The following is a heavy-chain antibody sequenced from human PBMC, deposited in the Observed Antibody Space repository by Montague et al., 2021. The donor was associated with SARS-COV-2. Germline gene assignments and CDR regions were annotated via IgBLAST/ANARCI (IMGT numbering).Heavy chain of an antibody. CDR3: ARGVVGPTVLFLEY. J-gene: IGHJ4*02. D-gene: IGHD1-26*01. CDR2: KFHSGST. CDR1: NYSVSSGYY. V-gene: IGHV4-38-2*02. Sequence: SETLSLTCTVSNYSVSSGYYWGWIRQFPGKGLEWIGFKFHSGSTYYNPSLQSRVITSVDTSKNQVFLKLRSVSAADTAVYYCARGVVGPTVLFLEYWGQGILVAVSS.